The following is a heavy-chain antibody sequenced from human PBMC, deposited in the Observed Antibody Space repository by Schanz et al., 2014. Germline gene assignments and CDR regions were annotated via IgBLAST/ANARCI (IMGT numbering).Heavy chain of an antibody. CDR3: ARQGDVYRLDY. V-gene: IGHV4-59*08. CDR2: IYHSGSP. D-gene: IGHD1-26*01. J-gene: IGHJ4*02. Sequence: QVQLQESGPGLVKPSETLSLTCTVSGASISFYDWNWIRQSPGKGLEWIGYIYHSGSPIYNPSLQSRAPIPIDTSKTQFPLKMESGTAADTAMYFCARQGDVYRLDYWGQGTLVTVTS. CDR1: GASISFYD.